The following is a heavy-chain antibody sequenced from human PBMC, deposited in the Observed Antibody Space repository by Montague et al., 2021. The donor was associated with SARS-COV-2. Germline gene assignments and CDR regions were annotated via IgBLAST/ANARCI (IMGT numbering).Heavy chain of an antibody. CDR1: GDSVSRNTAF. CDR3: SRGTLRFGMDV. J-gene: IGHJ6*02. D-gene: IGHD4-17*01. CDR2: TYYRFKWQN. V-gene: IGHV6-1*01. Sequence: CAISGDSVSRNTAFWNWVRQSPSRGLEFLGRTYYRFKWQNDYAVSVRSRITINPDTSKNQFSLHLNSVTPEDTAVYYCSRGTLRFGMDVWGQGTTVTVSS.